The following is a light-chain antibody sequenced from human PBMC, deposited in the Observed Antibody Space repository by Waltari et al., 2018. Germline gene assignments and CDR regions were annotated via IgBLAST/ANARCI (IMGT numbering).Light chain of an antibody. V-gene: IGLV1-44*01. J-gene: IGLJ1*01. CDR2: RSK. CDR3: AAWDDRLDSYV. CDR1: DSNLGASS. Sequence: QSVLTQAPSASGAPGRGVTVSGSGSDSNLGASSVPWHPHVPGAAPKVLIYRSKQRPSGAPVRFSGSKSGTSASLAISGLRSEDEADYYCAAWDDRLDSYVFGTGTRVTVL.